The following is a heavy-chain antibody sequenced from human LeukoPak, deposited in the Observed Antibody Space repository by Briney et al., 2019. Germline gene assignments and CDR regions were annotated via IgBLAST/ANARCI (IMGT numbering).Heavy chain of an antibody. D-gene: IGHD6-19*01. CDR3: AKDSTTYSSGWYSTVFDY. J-gene: IGHJ4*02. CDR2: ISGSGGTT. Sequence: GGSLRLSCAASGFTFSSYAMSWVRQAPGKGLEWVSAISGSGGTTYYADSVKGRFTISRDNSKNTLYLQMNSLRAEDTAVYYCAKDSTTYSSGWYSTVFDYWGQGTLVTVSS. V-gene: IGHV3-23*01. CDR1: GFTFSSYA.